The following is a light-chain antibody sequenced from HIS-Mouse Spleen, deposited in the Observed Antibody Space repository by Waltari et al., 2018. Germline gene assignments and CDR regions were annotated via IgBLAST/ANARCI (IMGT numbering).Light chain of an antibody. V-gene: IGKV1-8*01. CDR2: AAS. Sequence: AIRMTQSPSALSGSTGDRVTSTCRASQGISSYLAWYQQKPGKAPKLLIYAASTLQSGVPSRFSGSGSGTDFTLTISCLQSEDFATYYCQQYYSYPYTFGQGTKLEIK. CDR1: QGISSY. CDR3: QQYYSYPYT. J-gene: IGKJ2*01.